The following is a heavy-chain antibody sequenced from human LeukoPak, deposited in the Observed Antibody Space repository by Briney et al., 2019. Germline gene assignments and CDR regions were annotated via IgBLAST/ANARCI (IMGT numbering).Heavy chain of an antibody. V-gene: IGHV1-69-2*01. Sequence: ASVKVSCKASGYTFTDYTIYWVQQAPGKGLEWMGHVRPADGEPKHAEKFQGRVTLSADTSRDTAYMELSSLTSEDTALCAVQMFLVWGQGTLVTVSS. D-gene: IGHD3-10*02. CDR1: GYTFTDYT. CDR2: VRPADGEP. CDR3: QMFLV. J-gene: IGHJ4*02.